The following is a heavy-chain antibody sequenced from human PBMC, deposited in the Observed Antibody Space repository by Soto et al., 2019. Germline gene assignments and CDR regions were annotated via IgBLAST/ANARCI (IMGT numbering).Heavy chain of an antibody. V-gene: IGHV5-51*01. J-gene: IGHJ3*02. CDR3: ARPYDSSGYPSGGAFDI. D-gene: IGHD3-22*01. CDR1: GYSFTSYW. Sequence: GESLKISCQGSGYSFTSYWIVWVRQMPGKGLEWMGIIYPGDPDTRYSPSFQGQVTISADKSISTAYLQWSSLKASDTAMYYCARPYDSSGYPSGGAFDIWGQGTMVTVSS. CDR2: IYPGDPDT.